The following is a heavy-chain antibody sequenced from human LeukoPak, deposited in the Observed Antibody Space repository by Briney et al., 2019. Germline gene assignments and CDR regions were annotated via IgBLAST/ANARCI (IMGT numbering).Heavy chain of an antibody. V-gene: IGHV1-18*01. CDR1: GYDFINYG. Sequence: ASVKVSCKASGYDFINYGISWVRQAPGQGLEWMGWRSIYDGNTDYKLQGRVTMTTDTSTSTAYMELRSLRSDDTAVYYCARGGPFPSSSSSREYYLDYWGQGTLVTVSS. CDR2: RSIYDGNT. CDR3: ARGGPFPSSSSSREYYLDY. D-gene: IGHD6-6*01. J-gene: IGHJ4*02.